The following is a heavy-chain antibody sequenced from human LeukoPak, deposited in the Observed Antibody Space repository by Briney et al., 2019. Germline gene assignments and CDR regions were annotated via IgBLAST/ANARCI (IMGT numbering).Heavy chain of an antibody. CDR3: AREPNSGSYPFDY. V-gene: IGHV3-48*03. D-gene: IGHD1-26*01. Sequence: QPGGSRRLSCAPSAFTFSTYERNGVRQAPGKGREGVSYISSSGSTIYYADAVKGRFTISRDNAKNSLYLQMNSLRAEDTAVYYCAREPNSGSYPFDYWGQGTLVTVSS. J-gene: IGHJ4*02. CDR1: AFTFSTYE. CDR2: ISSSGSTI.